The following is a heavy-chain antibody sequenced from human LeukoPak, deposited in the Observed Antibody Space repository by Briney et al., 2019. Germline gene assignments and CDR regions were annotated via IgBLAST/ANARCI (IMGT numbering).Heavy chain of an antibody. V-gene: IGHV4-59*12. CDR2: IYYSGST. CDR3: AREATVVVAPMVL. CDR1: GDSITSYY. D-gene: IGHD2-15*01. J-gene: IGHJ4*02. Sequence: SETLSLTCTVSGDSITSYYWSWIRQPPGKGLEWIGNIYYSGSTNYNPSLKSRVTISVDTSKNQFSPKLSSVTAADTAVYYCAREATVVVAPMVLWGQGSLVTVSS.